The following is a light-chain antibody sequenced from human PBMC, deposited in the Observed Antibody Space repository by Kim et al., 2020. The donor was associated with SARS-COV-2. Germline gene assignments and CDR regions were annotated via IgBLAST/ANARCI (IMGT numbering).Light chain of an antibody. V-gene: IGLV1-40*01. J-gene: IGLJ2*01. CDR1: SSNIGAGYD. CDR2: DNK. CDR3: QSYDGSLSGSV. Sequence: QSVLTQPPSVSGAPGQRVAISCTGSSSNIGAGYDVHWYQQFPGTAPKLLIFDNKNRPSGVPDRFSGSKSGTSASLTITGLQADDEAEYYCQSYDGSLSGSVFGGGTKVTVL.